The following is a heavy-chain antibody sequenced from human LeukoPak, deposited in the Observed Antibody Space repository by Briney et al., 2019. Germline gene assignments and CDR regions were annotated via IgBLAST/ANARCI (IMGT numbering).Heavy chain of an antibody. CDR1: GFTFSSYG. CDR3: AKDPPTVMANAFHI. CDR2: ISGSGGTT. Sequence: GESLRLPCAASGFTFSSYGMSWVRQAPGKGLEWVSSISGSGGTTYYADSVKGRFTISRDNSKNTLYLQMNSLRADDTAVYSCAKDPPTVMANAFHIWGQGTMVTVS. J-gene: IGHJ3*02. V-gene: IGHV3-23*01. D-gene: IGHD5-18*01.